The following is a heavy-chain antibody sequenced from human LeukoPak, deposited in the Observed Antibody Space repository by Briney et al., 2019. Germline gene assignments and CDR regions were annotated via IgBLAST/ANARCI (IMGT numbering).Heavy chain of an antibody. Sequence: GGSLRLSCAASGFTFMTYWMHWVRQAPGKGLVWVSRINSDGTSTTYADSVKGRFTISRDNAKNSLYLQMNSLRAEDTAVYYCARATHTMIVVVPDYWGQGTLVTVSS. CDR2: INSDGTST. D-gene: IGHD3-22*01. J-gene: IGHJ4*02. CDR3: ARATHTMIVVVPDY. CDR1: GFTFMTYW. V-gene: IGHV3-74*01.